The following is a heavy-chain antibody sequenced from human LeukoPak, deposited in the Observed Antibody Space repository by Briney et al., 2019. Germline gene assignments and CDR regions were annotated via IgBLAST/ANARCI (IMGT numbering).Heavy chain of an antibody. CDR1: GFTFSSYA. D-gene: IGHD6-6*01. CDR2: ISGSGGST. CDR3: ARDRKYSSSWFDP. J-gene: IGHJ5*02. Sequence: GGSLRLSCAASGFTFSSYAMSWVRQAPGKGLEWVSAISGSGGSTYYADSVKGRFTISRDNAKNSLYLQMNSLRAEDTAVYYCARDRKYSSSWFDPWGQGTLVTVSS. V-gene: IGHV3-23*01.